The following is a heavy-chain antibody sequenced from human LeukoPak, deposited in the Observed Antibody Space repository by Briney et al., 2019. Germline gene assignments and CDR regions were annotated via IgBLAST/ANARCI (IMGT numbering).Heavy chain of an antibody. V-gene: IGHV3-23*01. J-gene: IGHJ4*02. D-gene: IGHD2-21*02. CDR3: AKRDRPCSGDCSAPYYFDY. Sequence: GGSLRLSCTASGFTFSSYAMNWVRQAPGKGLEWVSGIGAGGTFTYYADSVEGRFTISRDNSRNTLYLQVSSLRAGDTAMYYCAKRDRPCSGDCSAPYYFDYWGQGTLVTVSS. CDR1: GFTFSSYA. CDR2: IGAGGTFT.